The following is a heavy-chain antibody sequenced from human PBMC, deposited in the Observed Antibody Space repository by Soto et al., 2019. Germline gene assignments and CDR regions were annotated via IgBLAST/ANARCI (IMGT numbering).Heavy chain of an antibody. D-gene: IGHD5-12*01. CDR3: ARDRAIISAPTKEYVFEI. V-gene: IGHV4-59*01. Sequence: PSETLSLTFPVRRGSMHYYYWSCIRQPPGKGLEWIGYIYHSGTAEYNPSLKSRVTLSVDTSKSQFSLMMSSVTTADTAVYYCARDRAIISAPTKEYVFEIWGQGTTVT. CDR1: RGSMHYYY. J-gene: IGHJ6*02. CDR2: IYHSGTA.